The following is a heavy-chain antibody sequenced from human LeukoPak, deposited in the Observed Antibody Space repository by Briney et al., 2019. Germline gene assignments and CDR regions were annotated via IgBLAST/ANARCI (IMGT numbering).Heavy chain of an antibody. Sequence: SETRSLTCTDSGGSISSYNWSWIRQPAGKGLEWIARSYTSGSTNYNPSLKSRVTSSVDTSKNQFSLKLSSVTAADTAVYYCAREEGSGSLYYYYGMDVWGQGTTVTVSS. CDR2: SYTSGST. J-gene: IGHJ6*02. CDR3: AREEGSGSLYYYYGMDV. V-gene: IGHV4-4*07. D-gene: IGHD3-10*01. CDR1: GGSISSYN.